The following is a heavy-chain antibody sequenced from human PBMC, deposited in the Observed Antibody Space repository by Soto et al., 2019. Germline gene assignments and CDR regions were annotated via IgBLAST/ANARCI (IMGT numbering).Heavy chain of an antibody. CDR2: IYHSGNT. CDR3: VRHHGWWLPQD. D-gene: IGHD2-15*01. Sequence: QVQLQESGPGLVKPSETLSLTCTVSGASINDYFWSWVRQPPGKGLEWIGYIYHSGNTNYNPSLRSRVTLSTDTSKTQFSLNLSSVTAADTAVYYCVRHHGWWLPQDWGQGILVIVSS. V-gene: IGHV4-59*08. CDR1: GASINDYF. J-gene: IGHJ4*02.